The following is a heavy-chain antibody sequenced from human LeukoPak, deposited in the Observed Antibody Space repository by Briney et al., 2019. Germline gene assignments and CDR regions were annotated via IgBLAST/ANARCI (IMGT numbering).Heavy chain of an antibody. CDR1: GGPISSYY. V-gene: IGHV4-59*01. CDR3: ARVVYDSSGYDFDY. CDR2: IYYSGST. D-gene: IGHD3-22*01. Sequence: PSETLSLTCTVSGGPISSYYWSWIRQPPGKGLEWIGYIYYSGSTNYNPSLKSRVTISVDTSKNQFSLKLSSVTAADTAVYYCARVVYDSSGYDFDYWGQGTLVTVSS. J-gene: IGHJ4*02.